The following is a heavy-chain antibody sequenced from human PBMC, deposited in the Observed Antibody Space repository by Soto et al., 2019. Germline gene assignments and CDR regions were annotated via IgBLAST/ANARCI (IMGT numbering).Heavy chain of an antibody. CDR3: AREKGIADRLYYYYYGMEV. CDR1: GGTFSSYA. CDR2: IIPIFGTA. V-gene: IGHV1-69*13. Sequence: SVKVSCKASGGTFSSYAISWVRQAPGQGLEWMGGIIPIFGTANYAQKFQGRVTITADESTSTAYMELSSLRSEDTAVYYCAREKGIADRLYYYYYGMEVWGQGTTVTVSS. J-gene: IGHJ6*02. D-gene: IGHD6-6*01.